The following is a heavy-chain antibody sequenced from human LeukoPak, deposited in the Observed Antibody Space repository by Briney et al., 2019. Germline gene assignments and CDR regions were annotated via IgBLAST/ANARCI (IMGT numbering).Heavy chain of an antibody. CDR1: GYTFTSYA. J-gene: IGHJ4*02. V-gene: IGHV1-3*01. Sequence: GASVKVSCKASGYTFTSYAMHWVRQAPGQRLEWMGWINAGNGNTKYSQKFQGRVTITRVTSASTAYMELSSLRSEDTAVYYCAREGGYDCWDYWGQGTLVTVSS. CDR3: AREGGYDCWDY. CDR2: INAGNGNT. D-gene: IGHD5-12*01.